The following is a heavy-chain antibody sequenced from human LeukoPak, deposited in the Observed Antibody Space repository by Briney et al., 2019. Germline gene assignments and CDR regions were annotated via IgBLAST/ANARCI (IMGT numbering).Heavy chain of an antibody. CDR3: ARSLYYYDSSGLHDAFDI. V-gene: IGHV1-2*02. D-gene: IGHD3-22*01. Sequence: ASVKVSCTASGYTFTGYYMHWVRQAPGQGLEWMGWINPNSGGTNYAQKFQGGVTMTRDTSISTAYMELSRLRSDDTAVYYCARSLYYYDSSGLHDAFDIWGQGTMVTVSS. CDR2: INPNSGGT. J-gene: IGHJ3*02. CDR1: GYTFTGYY.